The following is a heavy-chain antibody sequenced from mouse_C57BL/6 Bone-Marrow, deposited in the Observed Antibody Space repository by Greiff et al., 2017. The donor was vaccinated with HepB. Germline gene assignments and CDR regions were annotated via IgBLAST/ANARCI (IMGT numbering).Heavy chain of an antibody. D-gene: IGHD2-1*01. J-gene: IGHJ4*01. CDR1: GFNIKDDY. CDR3: ARERDLPYAMDY. CDR2: IDPENGDT. V-gene: IGHV14-4*01. Sequence: EVQLQQSGAELVRPGASVKLSCTASGFNIKDDYMHWVKQRPEQGLEWIGWIDPENGDTEYASKFQGKATITADTSSNTAYLQLSSLTSEDTAVYYCARERDLPYAMDYWGQGTSVTVSS.